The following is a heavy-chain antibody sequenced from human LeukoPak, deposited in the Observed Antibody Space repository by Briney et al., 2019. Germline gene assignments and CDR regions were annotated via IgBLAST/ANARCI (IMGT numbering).Heavy chain of an antibody. CDR3: ARDSLYYGSRSYLGFDP. V-gene: IGHV1-18*01. CDR1: GYTFTSYG. D-gene: IGHD3-10*01. Sequence: GASVKVSCKASGYTFTSYGISWVRQAPGQGLEWMGWISAYNGNTNYAQKLQGRVTMTTDTSTSTVYMELRSLRSDDTAVYYCARDSLYYGSRSYLGFDPWGQGTLVTVSS. CDR2: ISAYNGNT. J-gene: IGHJ5*02.